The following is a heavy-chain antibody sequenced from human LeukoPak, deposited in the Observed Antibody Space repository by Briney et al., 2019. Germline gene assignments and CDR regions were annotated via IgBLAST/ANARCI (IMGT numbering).Heavy chain of an antibody. V-gene: IGHV3-7*01. CDR3: AELGITMIGGV. J-gene: IGHJ6*04. D-gene: IGHD3-10*02. CDR1: GFTFRSYW. Sequence: GGSLRLSCAASGFTFRSYWMSWVRQAPGKGLEWVANIKQDGSDMYYVGSVKGRFTISRDNAKNSLYLQMNSLRAEDTAVYYCAELGITMIGGVWGKGTTVTVSS. CDR2: IKQDGSDM.